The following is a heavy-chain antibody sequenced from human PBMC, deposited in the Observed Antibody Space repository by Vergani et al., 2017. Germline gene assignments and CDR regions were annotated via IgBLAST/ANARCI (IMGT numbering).Heavy chain of an antibody. CDR3: ATAGAAFFGGASCYDFFDY. CDR2: IRYDGSNK. D-gene: IGHD2-15*01. CDR1: GFTLGDYA. Sequence: VHLVESGGGLVQPGRSLRLSCSGSGFTLGDYAMTWVRQAPGKGLEWVAFIRYDGSNKYYADSVKGRFTISRDNSKNTLFLFMNTLRPEDTALYYCATAGAAFFGGASCYDFFDYWGQGTLVSVSS. V-gene: IGHV3-30*02. J-gene: IGHJ4*02.